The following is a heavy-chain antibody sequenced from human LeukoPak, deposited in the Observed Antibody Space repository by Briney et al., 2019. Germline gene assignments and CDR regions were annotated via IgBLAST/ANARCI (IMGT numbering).Heavy chain of an antibody. Sequence: PSETLSLTCTVSGGSISSSSYYWGWIRQPPGKGLEWIGSIYYSGSTYYNPSLKSRVTISVDTSKNQFSLKLSSVTAADTAVYYCARRGDSSVYFMFDYWGQGTLVTVSS. CDR1: GGSISSSSYY. D-gene: IGHD3-22*01. V-gene: IGHV4-39*01. CDR3: ARRGDSSVYFMFDY. J-gene: IGHJ4*02. CDR2: IYYSGST.